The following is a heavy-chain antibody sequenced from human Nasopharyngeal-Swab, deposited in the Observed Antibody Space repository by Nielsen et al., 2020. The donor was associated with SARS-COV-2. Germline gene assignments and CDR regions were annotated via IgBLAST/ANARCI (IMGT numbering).Heavy chain of an antibody. CDR1: GDSVSSNSAA. D-gene: IGHD2-2*01. CDR3: ARARRTDIVVVPAAPRGYYMDV. CDR2: TYYRSKWYN. V-gene: IGHV6-1*01. Sequence: LRLPCAISGDSVSSNSAAWNWIRQSPSRGLEWLGRTYYRSKWYNDYAVSVKSRITINPDTSKNQFSLQLNSVTPEDTAVYYCARARRTDIVVVPAAPRGYYMDVWGKGTTVTVSS. J-gene: IGHJ6*03.